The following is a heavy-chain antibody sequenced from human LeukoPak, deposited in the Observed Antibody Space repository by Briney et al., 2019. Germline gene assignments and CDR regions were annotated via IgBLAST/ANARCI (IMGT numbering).Heavy chain of an antibody. J-gene: IGHJ6*02. Sequence: GGSLRLSCAAPGFTFSSYAMHWVRQAPGKGLEWVAVISYDGSNKYYADSVKGRFTISRDNSKNTLYLQMNSLRAEDTAVYYCARVRSSGWRSYYYYGMDVWGQGTTVTVSS. CDR3: ARVRSSGWRSYYYYGMDV. D-gene: IGHD6-19*01. CDR2: ISYDGSNK. CDR1: GFTFSSYA. V-gene: IGHV3-30-3*01.